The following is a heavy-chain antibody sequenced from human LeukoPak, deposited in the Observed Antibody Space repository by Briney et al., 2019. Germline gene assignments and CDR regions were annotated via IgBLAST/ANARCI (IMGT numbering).Heavy chain of an antibody. Sequence: RGGSLRLSCAASGFTFSSYAMTWVRQAPDKGLEWVSAISGSDGSTYYADSVKGRFTISRDDSQNTLYLQMNSLTVEDTAVYYCAKSPRSAADNWFDPWGQGTLVTVSS. CDR1: GFTFSSYA. J-gene: IGHJ5*02. CDR3: AKSPRSAADNWFDP. D-gene: IGHD6-13*01. CDR2: ISGSDGST. V-gene: IGHV3-23*01.